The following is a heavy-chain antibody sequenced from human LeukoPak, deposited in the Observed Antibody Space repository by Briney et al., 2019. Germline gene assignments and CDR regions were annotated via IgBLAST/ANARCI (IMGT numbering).Heavy chain of an antibody. Sequence: PGGSLRLSCAASGFTFSSYNMNWVRQAPGKGLEWVSSISSSSSYIYYADSVKGRFTVSRDNSKNTLYLQMNSLRAEDTAVYYCAKGPMGSSSWFPLGDYYYMDVWGKGTTVTISS. CDR3: AKGPMGSSSWFPLGDYYYMDV. J-gene: IGHJ6*03. V-gene: IGHV3-21*04. CDR2: ISSSSSYI. D-gene: IGHD6-13*01. CDR1: GFTFSSYN.